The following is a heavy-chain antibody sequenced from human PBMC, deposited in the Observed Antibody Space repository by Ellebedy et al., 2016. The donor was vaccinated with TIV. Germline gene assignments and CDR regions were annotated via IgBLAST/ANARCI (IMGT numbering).Heavy chain of an antibody. D-gene: IGHD6-19*01. CDR1: GFTFSDYY. J-gene: IGHJ4*02. V-gene: IGHV3-11*01. Sequence: GGSLRLSCATSGFTFSDYYMTWIRQAPGKGLEPIAYISGSGSSISYADSVKGRFTMSRDNAKYSLYLQMNSLRVEDTAIYYCARDYSTGWFDYWGQGTLVTVSS. CDR3: ARDYSTGWFDY. CDR2: ISGSGSSI.